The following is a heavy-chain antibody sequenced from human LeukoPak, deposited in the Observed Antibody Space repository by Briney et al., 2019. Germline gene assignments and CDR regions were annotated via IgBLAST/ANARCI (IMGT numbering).Heavy chain of an antibody. J-gene: IGHJ4*02. V-gene: IGHV3-64*01. CDR2: IGNNGDTT. CDR3: ARDLTNGWHYFDY. CDR1: GFTFSSHA. D-gene: IGHD6-19*01. Sequence: GGSLRLSCAASGFTFSSHAMHWVRQAPGKGLEYVSGIGNNGDTTYYANSVKGRFTISRDNSKNTLYLEMGSLRAEDMAVYYCARDLTNGWHYFDYWGQGTLVTVSP.